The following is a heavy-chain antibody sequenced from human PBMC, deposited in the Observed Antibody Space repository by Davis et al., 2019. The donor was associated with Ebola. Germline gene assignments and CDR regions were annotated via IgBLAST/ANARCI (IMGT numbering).Heavy chain of an antibody. CDR1: GFTFSNYY. CDR2: HDVYGNR. CDR3: ARDIAMDV. Sequence: HTGGSLRLSCAASGFTFSNYYMHWVRQAPGKGPVWVARHDVYGNRHYVDSVKGRFTISRDNAKSTLYLQMNSLKDEDTAVYYCARDIAMDVWGQGTTVTVSS. V-gene: IGHV3-74*01. D-gene: IGHD2-21*01. J-gene: IGHJ6*02.